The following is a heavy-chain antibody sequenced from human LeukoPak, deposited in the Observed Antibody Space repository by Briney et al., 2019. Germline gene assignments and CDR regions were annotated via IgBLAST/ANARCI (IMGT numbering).Heavy chain of an antibody. J-gene: IGHJ5*02. Sequence: GGSLKLSCAASGFTFSDYYMSWIRQAPGKGLEWVSYISSSGSTIYYADSVKGRFTISRDNAKNSLYLQMNSLRAEDTAVYYCARDRGHDFWSGYSNWFDPWGQGTLVTVSS. CDR3: ARDRGHDFWSGYSNWFDP. V-gene: IGHV3-11*04. D-gene: IGHD3-3*01. CDR1: GFTFSDYY. CDR2: ISSSGSTI.